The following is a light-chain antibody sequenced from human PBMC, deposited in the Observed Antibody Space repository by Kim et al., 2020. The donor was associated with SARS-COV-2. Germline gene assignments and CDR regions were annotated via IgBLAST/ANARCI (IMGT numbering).Light chain of an antibody. Sequence: LSPGQGATVSCTSSPTMDSSSLALYQHSHGEAPSLLIYGAAYRATDIPDRFSCSGSGTDFVLTINSLEPEDSGVYYCQQYGSSLIFGGGTKLDIK. V-gene: IGKV3-20*01. J-gene: IGKJ4*01. CDR3: QQYGSSLI. CDR2: GAA. CDR1: PTMDSSS.